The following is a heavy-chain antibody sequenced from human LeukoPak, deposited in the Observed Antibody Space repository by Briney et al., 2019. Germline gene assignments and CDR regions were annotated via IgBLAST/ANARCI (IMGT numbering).Heavy chain of an antibody. D-gene: IGHD3-10*01. J-gene: IGHJ4*02. CDR1: GYTFTGYY. CDR2: VNPNNGDT. V-gene: IGHV1-2*02. Sequence: APVKVSCKASGYTFTGYYMHWVRQAPGQGLEWVGLVNPNNGDTKYAQKFQGRVTMTRDTSASTAYMELSRLRSDDTAVYYCARDSRVTNGDYWGQGTLVTVSS. CDR3: ARDSRVTNGDY.